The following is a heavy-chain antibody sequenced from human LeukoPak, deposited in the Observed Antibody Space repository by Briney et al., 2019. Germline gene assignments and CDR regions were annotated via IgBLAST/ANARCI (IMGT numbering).Heavy chain of an antibody. CDR3: ARGAYGSTQPFDY. CDR2: IYTSGST. J-gene: IGHJ4*02. CDR1: GGSISSYY. D-gene: IGHD3-22*01. V-gene: IGHV4-4*07. Sequence: ASETLSLTCTVSGGSISSYYWSWLRQPAGKGLEWVGRIYTSGSTNYNPSLKSRDTMSVDTSKNRFSLKLSSVTAADTAVYYCARGAYGSTQPFDYWGQGTLVTVSS.